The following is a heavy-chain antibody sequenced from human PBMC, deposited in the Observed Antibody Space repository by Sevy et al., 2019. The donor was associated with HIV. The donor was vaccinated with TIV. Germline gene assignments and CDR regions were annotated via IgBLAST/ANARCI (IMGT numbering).Heavy chain of an antibody. J-gene: IGHJ6*02. CDR2: ISWISGSI. V-gene: IGHV3-9*01. Sequence: GGSLRLSCAASGFTFDDYAMHWVRQAPGKGLEWVSGISWISGSIGYADSVKGRFTISRDNAKNSLYLQMNSLRAEDTALYYCAKDSGYYYDSSGYVYYYYGMDVWGQGTTVTVSS. CDR1: GFTFDDYA. CDR3: AKDSGYYYDSSGYVYYYYGMDV. D-gene: IGHD3-22*01.